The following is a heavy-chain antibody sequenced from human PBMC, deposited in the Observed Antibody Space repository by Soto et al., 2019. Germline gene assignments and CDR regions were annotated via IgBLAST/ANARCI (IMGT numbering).Heavy chain of an antibody. CDR3: ATEVWVYYDFWSGYSDY. D-gene: IGHD3-3*01. CDR1: GFTFSSYW. CDR2: IKEDGSDM. J-gene: IGHJ4*02. Sequence: VQLVESGGGLVQPGGSLRLSCAASGFTFSSYWMSWVRQAPGKGLEWVANIKEDGSDMYYVDSVEGRFTISTDTAKNSLYLQMNSLRAEDTAVYYCATEVWVYYDFWSGYSDYWGQATLVTVSS. V-gene: IGHV3-7*01.